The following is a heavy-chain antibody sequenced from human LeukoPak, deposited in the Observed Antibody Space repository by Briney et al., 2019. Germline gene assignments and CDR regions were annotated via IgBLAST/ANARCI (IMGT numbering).Heavy chain of an antibody. J-gene: IGHJ4*02. CDR1: GYTFTSYG. CDR2: ISAYNGNT. Sequence: GASVKVSCKASGYTFTSYGISWVRQAPGQGLEWMGWISAYNGNTNYAQKLQSRVTMTTDTSTSIAYMELRSLRSDDTAVYYCARDDRSRGDYYDSSGYCPFDYWGQGTLVTVSS. CDR3: ARDDRSRGDYYDSSGYCPFDY. D-gene: IGHD3-22*01. V-gene: IGHV1-18*01.